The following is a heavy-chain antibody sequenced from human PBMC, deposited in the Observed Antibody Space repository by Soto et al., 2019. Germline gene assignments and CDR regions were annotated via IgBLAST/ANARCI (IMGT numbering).Heavy chain of an antibody. J-gene: IGHJ4*02. V-gene: IGHV3-23*01. D-gene: IGHD3-10*01. CDR1: GFTFSSYS. CDR3: AKNVNSGSGSQYFDY. CDR2: FRAGGDDGTT. Sequence: PGGSLRLSCVASGFTFSSYSMSWVRQAPGKGLEWVSGFRAGGDDGTTYYADSVKGRFTISRDNSKNTLFLQMNSLRAEDTAIYYCAKNVNSGSGSQYFDYFGQGTLVTVSS.